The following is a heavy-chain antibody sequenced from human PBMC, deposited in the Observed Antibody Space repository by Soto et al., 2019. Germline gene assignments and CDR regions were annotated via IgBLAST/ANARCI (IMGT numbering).Heavy chain of an antibody. CDR2: MNPNSGNT. V-gene: IGHV1-8*01. CDR1: GYTFTSYD. Sequence: QVQLVQSGAEVKKPGASVKVSCKASGYTFTSYDINWVRQATGQGLEWMGWMNPNSGNTGYAQKFQGRDTMTRNTSMSTAYMELSSLRSEDTAVYYCSRAGELLRYFDWLSKYNWFDPWGQGTLVTVSS. D-gene: IGHD3-9*01. J-gene: IGHJ5*02. CDR3: SRAGELLRYFDWLSKYNWFDP.